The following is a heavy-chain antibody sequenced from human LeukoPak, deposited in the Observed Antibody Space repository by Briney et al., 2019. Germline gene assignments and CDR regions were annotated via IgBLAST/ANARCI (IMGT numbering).Heavy chain of an antibody. V-gene: IGHV1-46*01. CDR3: ARVDSTSPHELDY. J-gene: IGHJ4*02. CDR2: IDPSGGST. Sequence: ASVKVSCKASGYTFTSYYMHWVRQAPGQGLEWMGIIDPSGGSTSHAQKFQGRVTMTRDMSTSTVHMELSSLRSEDTAVYYCARVDSTSPHELDYWGQGTLVTVSS. CDR1: GYTFTSYY. D-gene: IGHD3-22*01.